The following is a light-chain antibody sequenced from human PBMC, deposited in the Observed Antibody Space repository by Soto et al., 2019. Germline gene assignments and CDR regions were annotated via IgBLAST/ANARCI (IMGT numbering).Light chain of an antibody. CDR1: SSNIGAGRD. Sequence: QSVLTQPPAVSGAPGQRVTISCTGSSSNIGAGRDVHWYQQLPGTAPRLLIYGNNNRPSGVPDRFSASKSGTSASLAITGLQAEDEADFYCQSFDSSLSAYVFGTGTMVTVL. J-gene: IGLJ1*01. V-gene: IGLV1-40*01. CDR3: QSFDSSLSAYV. CDR2: GNN.